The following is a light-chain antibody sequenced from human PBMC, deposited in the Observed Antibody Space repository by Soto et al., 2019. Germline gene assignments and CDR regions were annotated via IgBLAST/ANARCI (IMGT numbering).Light chain of an antibody. V-gene: IGKV3-15*01. Sequence: EIVMTQSPATLSVSPGERATLSCRASQSVSNNLAWYQQKPGQAPRLLIYGASTRATGIPARFSGSESGTEFTLTISSLQSEDFAVYYCQQYNNWPGTFGGGTVVEIK. CDR1: QSVSNN. CDR2: GAS. CDR3: QQYNNWPGT. J-gene: IGKJ4*01.